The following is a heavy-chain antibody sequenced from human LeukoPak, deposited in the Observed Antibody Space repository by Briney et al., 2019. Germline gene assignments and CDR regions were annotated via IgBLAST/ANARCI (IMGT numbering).Heavy chain of an antibody. J-gene: IGHJ4*02. D-gene: IGHD4-17*01. CDR2: ISAYNGNT. CDR3: ARSVYGEPFDY. V-gene: IGHV1-18*01. CDR1: GYTFTSYG. Sequence: ASVKVSRKASGYTFTSYGISWVRQAPGQGLEWMGWISAYNGNTNYAQKLQGRVTMTTDTSTSTAYMELRSLRPDNTAVYYCARSVYGEPFDYWGQGTLVTVSS.